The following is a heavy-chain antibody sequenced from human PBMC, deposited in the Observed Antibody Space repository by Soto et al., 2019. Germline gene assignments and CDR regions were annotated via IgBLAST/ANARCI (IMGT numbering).Heavy chain of an antibody. CDR3: ARENSFGFDP. Sequence: PSETPSLTCAVSGGSIRSGGYSWSWIRQPPGKGLEWIGYIYHSGSTYYNPSLKSRVTISVDRSKNQFSLKLSSVTAADTAVYYCARENSFGFDPWGQGTLVTVSS. J-gene: IGHJ5*02. CDR2: IYHSGST. V-gene: IGHV4-30-2*01. CDR1: GGSIRSGGYS.